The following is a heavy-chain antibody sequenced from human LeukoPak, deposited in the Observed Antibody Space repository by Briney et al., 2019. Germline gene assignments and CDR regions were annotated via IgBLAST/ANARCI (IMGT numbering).Heavy chain of an antibody. CDR1: GFDFGAYE. Sequence: PGGSLRLSCAASGFDFGAYEMNWVRQAPGKGLEWVAYFAGGDTTTYYADSVEGRFTISRDNARNSLYLQMNSLRAEGTALYYCTTLGYHLDSWGQGTLVTVSS. CDR2: FAGGDTTT. CDR3: TTLGYHLDS. J-gene: IGHJ4*02. V-gene: IGHV3-48*03. D-gene: IGHD3-22*01.